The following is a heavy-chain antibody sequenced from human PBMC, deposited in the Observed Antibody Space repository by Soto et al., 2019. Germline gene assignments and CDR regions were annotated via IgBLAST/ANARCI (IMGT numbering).Heavy chain of an antibody. CDR2: MHANTGLT. Sequence: QVQLVQSGAEVKKPGASVKVSCKASGSTFSTLDLNWVRQAPGQGRDWMGWMHANTGLTGHAQKFQGRLSMTRDTSISTAYMELSSLRADDTAVYYCASYIFGQGFISWGQGTLVTVSS. V-gene: IGHV1-8*01. CDR1: GSTFSTLD. D-gene: IGHD3-10*01. J-gene: IGHJ4*02. CDR3: ASYIFGQGFIS.